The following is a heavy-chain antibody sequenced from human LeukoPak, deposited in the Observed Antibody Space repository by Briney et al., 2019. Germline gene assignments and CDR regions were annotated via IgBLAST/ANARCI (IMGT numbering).Heavy chain of an antibody. CDR1: GGSSSGYY. CDR3: ARGQVVFGGSYYFDY. CDR2: INHSGST. D-gene: IGHD1-26*01. Sequence: SETLSLTCAVYGGSSSGYYWSWIRQPPGKGLEWIGEINHSGSTNYNPSLKSRVTISVDTSKNQFSLKLSSVTAADTAVYYCARGQVVFGGSYYFDYWGQGTLVTVSS. J-gene: IGHJ4*02. V-gene: IGHV4-34*01.